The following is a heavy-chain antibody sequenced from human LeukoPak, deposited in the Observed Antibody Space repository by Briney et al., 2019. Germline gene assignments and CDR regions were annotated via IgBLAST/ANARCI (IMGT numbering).Heavy chain of an antibody. CDR2: TRNKAKSYTT. Sequence: GGSPRLSCAASGFTFSDHYMDWVRQAPGKGLEWVGRTRNKAKSYTTDYAASVKGRFTISRDDSKNSLCLQMNSLKTEDTAVYYCAVSIDYHYGMDVWGRGTTVTVSS. CDR3: AVSIDYHYGMDV. D-gene: IGHD6-6*01. J-gene: IGHJ6*02. V-gene: IGHV3-72*01. CDR1: GFTFSDHY.